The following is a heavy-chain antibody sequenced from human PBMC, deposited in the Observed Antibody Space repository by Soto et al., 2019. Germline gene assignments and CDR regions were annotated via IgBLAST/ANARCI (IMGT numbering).Heavy chain of an antibody. D-gene: IGHD5-12*01. J-gene: IGHJ5*02. V-gene: IGHV1-69*06. CDR2: IIPIFGTA. Sequence: GASVKVSCKVSGGTFSSYAISWVRQAPGQGLEWMGGIIPIFGTANYAQKFQGRVTITADKSTSTAYMELSSLRSEDTAVYYCARGTAPKDGYILPWFDPWGQGTLVTVSS. CDR3: ARGTAPKDGYILPWFDP. CDR1: GGTFSSYA.